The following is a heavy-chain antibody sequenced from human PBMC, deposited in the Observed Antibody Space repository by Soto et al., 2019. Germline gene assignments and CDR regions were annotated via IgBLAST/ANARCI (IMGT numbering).Heavy chain of an antibody. CDR2: IIAIYGNT. CDR1: GGTISSYA. D-gene: IGHD3-22*01. V-gene: IGHV1-69*05. CDR3: ARAAYYYESSGYYPGDY. Sequence: SVKVSCKASGGTISSYAISWVRQAPGQGLEWMGWIIAIYGNTNVPQKFQGRVTFTRDKSASTAYMEVSSLRSEDTAVYYCARAAYYYESSGYYPGDYWGQGTLVTVSS. J-gene: IGHJ4*02.